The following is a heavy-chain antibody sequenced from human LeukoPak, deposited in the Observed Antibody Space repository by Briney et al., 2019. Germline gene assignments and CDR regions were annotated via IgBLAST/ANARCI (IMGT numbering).Heavy chain of an antibody. Sequence: SQTLSLTCTVSGGSISSGDYYWSWIRQPPGKGLEWIGYIYYGGSTYYNPSLKSRVTISVDTSKNQFSLKLSSVTAADTAVYYCARESWDSSGSARHFDYWGQGTLVTVSS. D-gene: IGHD3-22*01. CDR2: IYYGGST. V-gene: IGHV4-30-4*01. CDR3: ARESWDSSGSARHFDY. CDR1: GGSISSGDYY. J-gene: IGHJ4*02.